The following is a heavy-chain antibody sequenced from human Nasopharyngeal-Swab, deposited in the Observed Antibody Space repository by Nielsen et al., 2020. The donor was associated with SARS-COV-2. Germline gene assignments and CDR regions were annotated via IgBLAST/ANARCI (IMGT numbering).Heavy chain of an antibody. CDR3: ASYYYDSSDYSYWFDP. CDR2: FSYSGTT. D-gene: IGHD3-22*01. Sequence: SETLSLTCTVSGASISSNSYYWGWIRQSPGKGLEWIGSFSYSGTTYFNPSLKSRVTISVDTSKNQFSVKLSSVTAADTAAYYCASYYYDSSDYSYWFDPWGQGTLVTVSS. J-gene: IGHJ5*02. V-gene: IGHV4-39*01. CDR1: GASISSNSYY.